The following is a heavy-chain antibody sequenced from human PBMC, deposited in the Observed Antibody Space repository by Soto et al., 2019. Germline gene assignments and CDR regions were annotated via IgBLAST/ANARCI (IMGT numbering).Heavy chain of an antibody. CDR2: INSNGGST. D-gene: IGHD5-12*01. CDR3: ARAPGYSGYDALDY. V-gene: IGHV3-64*01. J-gene: IGHJ4*02. CDR1: VYTFSTYA. Sequence: EVQLVESGGGLVQPGGSLRLSCAASVYTFSTYAMHWVRQAPGKGLEYVSVINSNGGSTFYANSVKGRLTISRDNSKNTLYLQMGSLRVEDTGVYYCARAPGYSGYDALDYWGQGTLVTVSS.